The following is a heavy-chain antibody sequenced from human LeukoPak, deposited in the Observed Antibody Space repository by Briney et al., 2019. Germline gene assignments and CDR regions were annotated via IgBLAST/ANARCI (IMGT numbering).Heavy chain of an antibody. D-gene: IGHD1-26*01. Sequence: GGSLRLSCAASGFTFSSYGMHWVRQAPGKGLEWVAFIRYDGSNKYYADSVKGRFTISRDNSKNTLYLQMNSLRAEDTAVYYCARDVRVGAYYYYYMDVWGKGTTVTVSS. V-gene: IGHV3-30*02. CDR1: GFTFSSYG. CDR2: IRYDGSNK. CDR3: ARDVRVGAYYYYYMDV. J-gene: IGHJ6*03.